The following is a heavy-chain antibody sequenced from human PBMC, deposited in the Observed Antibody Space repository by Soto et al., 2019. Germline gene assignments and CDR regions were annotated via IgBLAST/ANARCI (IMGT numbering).Heavy chain of an antibody. Sequence: SETLSLTCAVSGGSISSSNWWSWVRQPPGKGLEWIGEIYHSGNTNYNPSLKSRVTMAVDKSRNQFSLKLSSVTAADTAVYYCAGRWGEGRVDYWGQGTLVTVSS. CDR2: IYHSGNT. D-gene: IGHD3-10*01. J-gene: IGHJ4*02. CDR3: AGRWGEGRVDY. V-gene: IGHV4-4*02. CDR1: GGSISSSNW.